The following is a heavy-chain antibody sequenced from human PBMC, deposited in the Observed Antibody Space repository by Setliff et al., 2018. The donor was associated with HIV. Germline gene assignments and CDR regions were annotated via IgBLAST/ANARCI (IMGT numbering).Heavy chain of an antibody. Sequence: PGGSLRLSCSASGFQFTPYVFQWVRQAPGKGLEWVAVISNDDTQTYYADSVRGRFTISRDSSKNALYLKFYRPRPDDTAVYYCARARTIDYWSDSLAFWGQGTLVTVSS. CDR1: GFQFTPYV. J-gene: IGHJ4*02. CDR2: ISNDDTQT. CDR3: ARARTIDYWSDSLAF. D-gene: IGHD3-3*01. V-gene: IGHV3-30*04.